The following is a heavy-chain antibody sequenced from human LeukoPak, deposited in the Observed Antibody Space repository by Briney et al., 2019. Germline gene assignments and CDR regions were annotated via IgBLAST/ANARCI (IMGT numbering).Heavy chain of an antibody. CDR2: IRSDGSNK. V-gene: IGHV3-30*02. D-gene: IGHD3-10*01. Sequence: PGGSLRLSCIESGFAFSSCGMHWVRQAPGKGLEWVASIRSDGSNKYYADSVKGRFTISRDNSKNTLYLQLDSLRAEDTAVYYCAKDRGVGFGEVWGQGTLVTVSS. CDR3: AKDRGVGFGEV. J-gene: IGHJ4*02. CDR1: GFAFSSCG.